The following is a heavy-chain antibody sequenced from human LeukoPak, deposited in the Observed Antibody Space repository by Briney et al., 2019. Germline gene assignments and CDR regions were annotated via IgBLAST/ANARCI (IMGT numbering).Heavy chain of an antibody. CDR1: GYTFTSYY. CDR2: INPSGGST. Sequence: ASVKVSCKASGYTFTSYYMHWVRQAPGQGLEWMGIINPSGGSTGYAQKFQGRVTMTRDTSTSTVYMELSSLRSEDTAVYYCARALYGSGSYYKSRGIYFDYWGQGTLVTVS. V-gene: IGHV1-46*01. CDR3: ARALYGSGSYYKSRGIYFDY. D-gene: IGHD3-10*01. J-gene: IGHJ4*02.